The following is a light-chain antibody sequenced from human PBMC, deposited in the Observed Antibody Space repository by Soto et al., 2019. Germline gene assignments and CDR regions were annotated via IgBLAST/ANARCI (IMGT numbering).Light chain of an antibody. CDR2: DNT. V-gene: IGLV1-51*01. J-gene: IGLJ2*01. CDR1: STNIGSNS. Sequence: QSVLPQPPSVSAAPGQEVTISCSGSSTNIGSNSVSWYQHLPGTAPKLVVYDNTTRTSGIHGRFSGAKSDTSATLGITGLRTGDEADYYCVTWDSSLSVVVFGGGTKVTVL. CDR3: VTWDSSLSVVV.